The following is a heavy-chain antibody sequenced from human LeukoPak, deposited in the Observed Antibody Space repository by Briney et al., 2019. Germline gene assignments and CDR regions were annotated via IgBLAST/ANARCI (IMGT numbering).Heavy chain of an antibody. J-gene: IGHJ4*02. CDR1: GGTFSSYA. CDR2: MNPNSGNT. Sequence: GASVKVSCKASGGTFSSYAISWVRQAPGQGLEWMGWMNPNSGNTGYAQKFQGRVTMIRNTSISTAYMELSSLRSEDTAVYYCARGYGGELFRVFRYWGQGTLVTVSS. D-gene: IGHD3-10*01. V-gene: IGHV1-8*02. CDR3: ARGYGGELFRVFRY.